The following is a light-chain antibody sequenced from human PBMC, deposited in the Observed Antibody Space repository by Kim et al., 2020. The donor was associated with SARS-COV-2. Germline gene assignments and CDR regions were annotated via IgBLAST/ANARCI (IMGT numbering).Light chain of an antibody. Sequence: SASIGDRVTITCQASQDISNYLTWHQQKPGKARKVLIYDASTLETGVPSRFSGGGSGTDFTFTISSLQPEDVATYYCQQYDNLPLTFGGGTKLEI. CDR2: DAS. CDR3: QQYDNLPLT. J-gene: IGKJ4*01. V-gene: IGKV1-33*01. CDR1: QDISNY.